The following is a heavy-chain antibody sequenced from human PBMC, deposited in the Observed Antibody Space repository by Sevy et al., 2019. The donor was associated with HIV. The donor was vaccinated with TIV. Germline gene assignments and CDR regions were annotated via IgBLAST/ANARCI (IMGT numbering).Heavy chain of an antibody. CDR1: GFSFSYYG. CDR3: ANAYSGSYSHSYLYALDV. J-gene: IGHJ6*02. V-gene: IGHV3-30*18. Sequence: GGSLRLSCIGSGFSFSYYGIHWVRQSPGKGLDWVALISHDGINEYYADSVKGRFTITKDNSKNTVYLEMNSLRNEDTAIYFCANAYSGSYSHSYLYALDVWGQGTTVTVSS. D-gene: IGHD1-26*01. CDR2: ISHDGINE.